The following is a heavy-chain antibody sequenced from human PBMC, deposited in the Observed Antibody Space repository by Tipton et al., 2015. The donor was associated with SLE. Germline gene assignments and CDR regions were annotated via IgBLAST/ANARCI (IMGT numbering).Heavy chain of an antibody. J-gene: IGHJ2*01. CDR1: GFTFGDYA. Sequence: SLRLSCTASGFTFGDYAMSWVRQAPGKGLEWVGFIRSKVYGGTTEYAASVKGRFTISRDDSESIAYLQMNGLKTEDTAVYYCTRDPPDWYFDLWGRGTLVTVSS. CDR2: IRSKVYGGTT. V-gene: IGHV3-49*04. D-gene: IGHD1-14*01. CDR3: TRDPPDWYFDL.